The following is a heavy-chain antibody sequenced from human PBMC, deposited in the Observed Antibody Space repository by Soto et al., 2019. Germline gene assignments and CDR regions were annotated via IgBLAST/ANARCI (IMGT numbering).Heavy chain of an antibody. V-gene: IGHV1-69*01. J-gene: IGHJ5*02. CDR3: AAEHYGSGRGWFDP. CDR2: FIPIFGKA. CDR1: GGTFRKYA. D-gene: IGHD6-19*01. Sequence: QVQLVQSGAEVKKPGSSVKVSCKASGGTFRKYAINWVRLAPGQGLEWMGGFIPIFGKADYAHKFQGRVTITADDSTTTGYMELNSFRSEDTAVYYCAAEHYGSGRGWFDPWGQGTLVTVST.